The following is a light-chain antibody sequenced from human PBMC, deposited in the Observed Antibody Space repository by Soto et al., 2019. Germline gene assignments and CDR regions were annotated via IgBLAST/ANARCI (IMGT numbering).Light chain of an antibody. CDR3: QSYDSSLSGSVV. CDR1: SSNIGAGYD. Sequence: QPVLTQPPSVSGAPGQRVTISCTGSSSNIGAGYDVHWYQQLPGTAPKLLIYGNSNRPSGVPDRFSGSKSGTSASLAITGLQAEDEADYCCQSYDSSLSGSVVFGGVTKLTVL. J-gene: IGLJ2*01. V-gene: IGLV1-40*01. CDR2: GNS.